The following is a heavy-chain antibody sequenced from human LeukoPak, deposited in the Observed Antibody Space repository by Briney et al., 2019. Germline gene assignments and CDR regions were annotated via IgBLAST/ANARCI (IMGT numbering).Heavy chain of an antibody. J-gene: IGHJ4*02. CDR1: GGSISSGGYY. CDR3: ARRTAIHSYFDY. Sequence: PSQTLSLTCTVSGGSISSGGYYWSWIRQHPGKGLEWIGYIYYSGSTYYNPSLKSRVTISVDTSKTQFSLKLSSVTAADTAVYYCARRTAIHSYFDYWGQGTLVTVSS. V-gene: IGHV4-31*03. CDR2: IYYSGST. D-gene: IGHD2-2*02.